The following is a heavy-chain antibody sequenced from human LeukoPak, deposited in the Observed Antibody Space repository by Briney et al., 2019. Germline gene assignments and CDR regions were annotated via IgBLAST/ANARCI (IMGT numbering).Heavy chain of an antibody. V-gene: IGHV1-46*01. CDR3: ARFRSGGTCYSCAFDI. CDR2: INPSDGST. Sequence: ASVKVSCKASGYTFTTYYMHWVRRAPGQGLEWMGIINPSDGSTTYAQKFQGRVTMTRDTSTSTVYMELSSLRSEDTAVYYCARFRSGGTCYSCAFDIWGQGTMVTVSS. D-gene: IGHD2-15*01. CDR1: GYTFTTYY. J-gene: IGHJ3*02.